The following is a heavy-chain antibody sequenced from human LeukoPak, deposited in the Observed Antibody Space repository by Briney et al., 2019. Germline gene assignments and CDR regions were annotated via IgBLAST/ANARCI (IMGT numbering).Heavy chain of an antibody. V-gene: IGHV3-21*01. CDR1: GFTFSSYS. Sequence: TGGSLRLSCAASGFTFSSYSMNWVRQAPGKGLEWVSSISSSSSYIYYADSVKGRFTISRDNAKNSLYLQMNSLRGEDTAMYYCARGGNSRFTYWGQGTLVTVSS. D-gene: IGHD3-16*02. CDR2: ISSSSSYI. CDR3: ARGGNSRFTY. J-gene: IGHJ4*02.